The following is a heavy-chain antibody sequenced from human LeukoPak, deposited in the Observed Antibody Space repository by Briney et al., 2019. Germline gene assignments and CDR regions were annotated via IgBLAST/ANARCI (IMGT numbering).Heavy chain of an antibody. CDR2: ISYDGNNK. J-gene: IGHJ4*02. Sequence: GGSLRPSCAASGFTFSSYAMHWVRQAPGKGLEWVAVISYDGNNKYYADSVKGRFTVSRDNSKNTLYLQMNSLRAEDTAVYYCARSISVAGISRYWGQGTLVTLSS. D-gene: IGHD6-19*01. V-gene: IGHV3-30-3*01. CDR3: ARSISVAGISRY. CDR1: GFTFSSYA.